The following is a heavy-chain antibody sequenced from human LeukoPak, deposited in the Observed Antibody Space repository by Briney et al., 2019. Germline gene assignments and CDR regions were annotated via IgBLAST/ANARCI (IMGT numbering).Heavy chain of an antibody. J-gene: IGHJ4*02. V-gene: IGHV3-21*01. D-gene: IGHD3-22*01. Sequence: PGGSLRLSCAASGFTFSSYSMNWVRQAPGKGLEWVSSISSSSSYIYYADSVKGRFTISRDNAKNSLYLQMNSLRAEDTAVYYCAKTHYYDSSGVPGDYWGQGTLVTVSS. CDR1: GFTFSSYS. CDR3: AKTHYYDSSGVPGDY. CDR2: ISSSSSYI.